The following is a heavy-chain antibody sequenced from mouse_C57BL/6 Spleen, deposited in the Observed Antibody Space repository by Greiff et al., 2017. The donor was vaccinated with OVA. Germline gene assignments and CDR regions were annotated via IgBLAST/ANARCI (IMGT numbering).Heavy chain of an antibody. CDR3: TGSSHYYAMDY. CDR2: ISSGGDYI. Sequence: EVQLVESGEGLVKPGGSLKLSCAASGFPFSSYAMSWVRQTPEKRLEWVAYISSGGDYIYYADTVQGRFTISRDNARNTLYLQMSSLKSEDTAMYYCTGSSHYYAMDYWGQGTSVTVSS. J-gene: IGHJ4*01. D-gene: IGHD1-1*01. V-gene: IGHV5-9-1*02. CDR1: GFPFSSYA.